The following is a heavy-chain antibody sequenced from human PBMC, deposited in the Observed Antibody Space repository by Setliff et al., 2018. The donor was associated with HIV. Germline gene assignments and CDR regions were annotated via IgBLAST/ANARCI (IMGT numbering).Heavy chain of an antibody. CDR2: IGTAGDT. CDR3: ARSSAYYYGMDV. D-gene: IGHD6-6*01. J-gene: IGHJ6*02. V-gene: IGHV3-13*01. CDR1: GFTFSSYD. Sequence: LRLSCAASGFTFSSYDMHWVRQATGKGLEWVSAIGTAGDTYYPGSVKGRFTISRENAKNSLYLQMNSLRAGDTAVYYCARSSAYYYGMDVWGQGTTVTVSS.